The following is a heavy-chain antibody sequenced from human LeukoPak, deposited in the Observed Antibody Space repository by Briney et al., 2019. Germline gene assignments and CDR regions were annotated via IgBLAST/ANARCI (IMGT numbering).Heavy chain of an antibody. CDR2: ISYDGANK. J-gene: IGHJ4*02. CDR1: GFPFSSYA. Sequence: GGSLRLSCAASGFPFSSYAMHWVRQAPGKGLEWVAIISYDGANKHYTDSMKGRFTISRDNSKNTLYLQMNSLKAEDTAVYYCARGYYFDSGTFDFWGQGTLVTVSS. V-gene: IGHV3-30*04. CDR3: ARGYYFDSGTFDF. D-gene: IGHD3-10*01.